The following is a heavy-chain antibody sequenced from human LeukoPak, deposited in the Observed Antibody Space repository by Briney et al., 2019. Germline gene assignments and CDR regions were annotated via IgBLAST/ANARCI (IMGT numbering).Heavy chain of an antibody. Sequence: HAGGSLRLSCAASGFTFSSYAMHWVRQAPGKGLEWVAVISYDGSNKYYADSVKGRFTISRDNSKNTLYLQMNSLRAEDTAVYYCARDYYDSSGFFVYNNGMDVWGQGTTVTVSS. V-gene: IGHV3-30*04. CDR3: ARDYYDSSGFFVYNNGMDV. J-gene: IGHJ6*02. CDR2: ISYDGSNK. CDR1: GFTFSSYA. D-gene: IGHD3-22*01.